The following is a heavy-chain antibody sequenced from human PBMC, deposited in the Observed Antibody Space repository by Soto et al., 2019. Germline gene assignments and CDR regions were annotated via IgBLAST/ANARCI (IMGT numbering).Heavy chain of an antibody. D-gene: IGHD2-2*01. CDR3: ARDGCSSTSCYREYNWFDP. J-gene: IGHJ5*02. CDR1: GFTFSSYS. V-gene: IGHV3-21*01. CDR2: ISSSSSYI. Sequence: VQLVESGGGLVKPGGSLRLSCAASGFTFSSYSMNWVRQAPGKGLEWVSSISSSSSYIYYADSVKGRFTISRDNAKNSRYLQMNSLRAEDTAVYYCARDGCSSTSCYREYNWFDPWGQGTLVTVSS.